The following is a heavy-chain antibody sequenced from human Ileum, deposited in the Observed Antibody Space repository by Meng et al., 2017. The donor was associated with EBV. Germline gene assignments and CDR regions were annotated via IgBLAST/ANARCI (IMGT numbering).Heavy chain of an antibody. CDR2: ISAYNGNT. CDR1: GYIFNNYG. Sequence: QVQLVQSGSVLKKPGASVKVSCKASGYIFNNYGVSWVRQAPGQGPEWMGWISAYNGNTNYAQNFQGRFTMTTDTSTSTAYMELRSLRSDDTAVYYCARDLPGGTKGTWLDLWGQGTLGTVSS. J-gene: IGHJ5*02. D-gene: IGHD1-14*01. V-gene: IGHV1-18*01. CDR3: ARDLPGGTKGTWLDL.